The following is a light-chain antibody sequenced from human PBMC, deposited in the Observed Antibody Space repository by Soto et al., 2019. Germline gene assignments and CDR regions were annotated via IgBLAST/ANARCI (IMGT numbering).Light chain of an antibody. J-gene: IGKJ2*01. CDR1: QSVSGN. CDR2: AAT. V-gene: IGKV3-15*01. CDR3: QQYNNWPPET. Sequence: EIVMTQSPAILSVSPGERATLSCRASQSVSGNLAWYQQTPGQPPRLLIYAATTRAPDVPDRFSGSGSGTDFSLTISSLQAEDFAVYYCQQYNNWPPETFGQGTKLEIK.